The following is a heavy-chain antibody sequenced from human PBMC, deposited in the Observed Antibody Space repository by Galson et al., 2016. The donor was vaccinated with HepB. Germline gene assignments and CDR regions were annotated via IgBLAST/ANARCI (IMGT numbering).Heavy chain of an antibody. CDR2: DSMDGRRK. Sequence: SLRLSCAGSGFLFRGYGMHWVRQATGKGLEWVAADSMDGRRKFYSDSVRGRFTISRDNSKNTLSLQMNSLRAEDTAVYYCAKRAYYYDSSGQHQRTHFFEYWGQGTLLAVSS. D-gene: IGHD3-22*01. J-gene: IGHJ4*02. CDR1: GFLFRGYG. CDR3: AKRAYYYDSSGQHQRTHFFEY. V-gene: IGHV3-30*18.